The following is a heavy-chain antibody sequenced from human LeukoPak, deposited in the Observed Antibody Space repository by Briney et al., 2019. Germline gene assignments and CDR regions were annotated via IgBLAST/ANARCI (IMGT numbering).Heavy chain of an antibody. CDR2: IYTSGST. CDR1: GGSISSNY. CDR3: ARTAENSSGYYVYYFDY. V-gene: IGHV4-4*07. Sequence: SETLSLTCTVSGGSISSNYWSWIRQPAGKGLEWIGRIYTSGSTNYNPSLKSRVTMSVDTSKNQFSLKLSSVTAADTAVYYCARTAENSSGYYVYYFDYWGQGTLVTVSS. D-gene: IGHD3-22*01. J-gene: IGHJ4*02.